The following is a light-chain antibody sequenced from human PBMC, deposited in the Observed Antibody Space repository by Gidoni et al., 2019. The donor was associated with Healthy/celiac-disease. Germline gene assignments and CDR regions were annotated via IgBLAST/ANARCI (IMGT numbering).Light chain of an antibody. CDR2: AAS. J-gene: IGKJ2*01. V-gene: IGKV1-39*01. CDR1: QSISSY. Sequence: DIQMTQSPPSLSASVGDRVTITCRASQSISSYLNWYQQKPGKAPKLLIYAASSLQSGVPSRFSGSGSGTDFTLTISSLQPEDFAIYYCQQSYSTLYTFGQGTKLEIK. CDR3: QQSYSTLYT.